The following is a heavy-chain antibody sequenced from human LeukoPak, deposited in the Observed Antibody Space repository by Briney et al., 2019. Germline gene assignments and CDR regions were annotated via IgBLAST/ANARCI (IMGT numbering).Heavy chain of an antibody. CDR2: IYYNGPT. CDR1: GGSISSGGYY. CDR3: ASDSGYVSDY. D-gene: IGHD5-12*01. J-gene: IGHJ4*02. V-gene: IGHV4-31*03. Sequence: SQTLSLTCTVSGGSISSGGYYWSWIRQHPGKGLEWIGYIYYNGPTYYNPSLKGRVTISVDTSKNQFSLNLTSVTAADTAVYYCASDSGYVSDYWGQGTLVTVSS.